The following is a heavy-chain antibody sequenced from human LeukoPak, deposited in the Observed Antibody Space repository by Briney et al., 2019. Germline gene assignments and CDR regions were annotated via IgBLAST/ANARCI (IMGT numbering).Heavy chain of an antibody. Sequence: GGSLRLSCAASGFTFSSYCMSWVRQAPGKGLEWVANIKEDGSEKYYVDSVKGRFTISRDNAKNSLYLQMNSLRAEDTAVYYCARGSGCSGGSCYFGKYYFDYWGQGTPVTVSS. J-gene: IGHJ4*02. CDR2: IKEDGSEK. CDR1: GFTFSSYC. V-gene: IGHV3-7*03. CDR3: ARGSGCSGGSCYFGKYYFDY. D-gene: IGHD2-15*01.